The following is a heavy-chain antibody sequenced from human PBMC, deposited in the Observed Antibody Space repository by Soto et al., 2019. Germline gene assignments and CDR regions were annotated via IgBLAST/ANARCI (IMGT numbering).Heavy chain of an antibody. CDR2: ISYDGSNK. CDR3: ARDGGAAGATDAFDI. CDR1: GLTFSSYA. V-gene: IGHV3-30-3*01. Sequence: QVQLVESGGGVVQPGRSLRLSCAASGLTFSSYAMHWVRQAPGKGLEWVAVISYDGSNKYYADSVKGRFTISRDNSKNTLYLQMNSLRAEDTAVYYCARDGGAAGATDAFDIWGQGTMVTVSS. J-gene: IGHJ3*02. D-gene: IGHD1-26*01.